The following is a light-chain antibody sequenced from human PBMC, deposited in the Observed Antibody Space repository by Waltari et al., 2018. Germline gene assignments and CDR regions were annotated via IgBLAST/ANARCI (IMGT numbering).Light chain of an antibody. J-gene: IGLJ2*01. CDR1: SPNIGSNS. CDR3: ATWYDSLSGPV. Sequence: QSVLTQPPSASGTPGQRVSIPCSGTSPNIGSNSVDWYQQVPGTAPKLLIYRNNRRPSGVPDRFSGSRSGTSASLAISGLRSEDEADYYCATWYDSLSGPVFGGGTKVTVL. CDR2: RNN. V-gene: IGLV1-47*01.